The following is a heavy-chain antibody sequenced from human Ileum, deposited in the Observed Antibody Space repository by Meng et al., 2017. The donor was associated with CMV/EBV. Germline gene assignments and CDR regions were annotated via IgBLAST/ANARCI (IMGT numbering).Heavy chain of an antibody. V-gene: IGHV3-30-3*01. CDR2: ISYDGSNK. Sequence: GGSLRLSCAASGFTFSSYAMHWVRQAPGKGLEWVAVISYDGSNKYYADSVKGRFTISRDNSKNTLYLQMNSLRAEDTAVYYCAKSYFGSGNYYNCPGYFDYWGQGTLVTVSS. CDR1: GFTFSSYA. J-gene: IGHJ4*02. D-gene: IGHD3-10*01. CDR3: AKSYFGSGNYYNCPGYFDY.